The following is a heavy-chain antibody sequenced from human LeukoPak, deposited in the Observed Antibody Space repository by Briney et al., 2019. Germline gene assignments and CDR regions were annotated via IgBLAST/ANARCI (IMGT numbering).Heavy chain of an antibody. CDR2: IDSSSNYI. Sequence: GGSLRLSCAASGFTFSTYTMNWVRQAPGKGLEWVSSIDSSSNYIYYADSVEGRFTISRDNAKNSLFPQMNSLRVEDTAVYYCAKVGLAGTSGYGAFDIWGQGTMVTVSS. CDR3: AKVGLAGTSGYGAFDI. D-gene: IGHD3-22*01. CDR1: GFTFSTYT. J-gene: IGHJ3*02. V-gene: IGHV3-21*01.